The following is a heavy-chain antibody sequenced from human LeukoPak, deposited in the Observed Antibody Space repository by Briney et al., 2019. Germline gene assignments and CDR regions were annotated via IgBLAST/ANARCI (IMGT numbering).Heavy chain of an antibody. CDR3: AREKDYYDSSGYYFSTARAFDI. CDR1: GFTFSNYG. J-gene: IGHJ3*02. CDR2: ISYDGSNK. D-gene: IGHD3-22*01. V-gene: IGHV3-30*03. Sequence: PGRSLRLSCAASGFTFSNYGMHWVRQAPGKGLEWVAFISYDGSNKYYADSVKGRFTISRDNSKNTLYLQMNSLRAEDTAVYYCAREKDYYDSSGYYFSTARAFDIWGQGTMVTVSS.